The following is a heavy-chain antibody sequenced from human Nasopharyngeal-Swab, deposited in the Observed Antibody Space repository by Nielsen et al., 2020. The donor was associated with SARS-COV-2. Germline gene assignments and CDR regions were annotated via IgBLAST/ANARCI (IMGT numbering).Heavy chain of an antibody. J-gene: IGHJ4*02. CDR3: ARDDGDVPGITGSGPPGGY. CDR2: INPNSGDT. D-gene: IGHD6-13*01. Sequence: ASAKVFCKASGYTFTDYYMLWVRQAPGQGLEWMGRINPNSGDTDYTQKFQGRVTVTRDTSINTVYMELSSLRSDDTAVYYCARDDGDVPGITGSGPPGGYWGQGTLVTVSS. V-gene: IGHV1-2*06. CDR1: GYTFTDYY.